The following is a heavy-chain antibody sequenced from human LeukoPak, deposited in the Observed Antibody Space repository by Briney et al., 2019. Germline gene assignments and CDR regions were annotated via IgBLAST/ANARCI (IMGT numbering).Heavy chain of an antibody. Sequence: SETLSLTCTVSGGSISSSSYYWGWIRQPPGKGLEWIGSIYYSGSTYYNPSLKSRVTISVDTSKNQFSLKLSSVTAADTAVYYCARHNSRSIVVVTGWFDPWGQGTLVTVSS. CDR3: ARHNSRSIVVVTGWFDP. D-gene: IGHD3-22*01. CDR2: IYYSGST. J-gene: IGHJ5*02. V-gene: IGHV4-39*01. CDR1: GGSISSSSYY.